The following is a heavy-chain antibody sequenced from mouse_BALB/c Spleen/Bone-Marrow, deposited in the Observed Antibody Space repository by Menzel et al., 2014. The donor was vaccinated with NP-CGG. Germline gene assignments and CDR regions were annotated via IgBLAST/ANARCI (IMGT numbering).Heavy chain of an antibody. CDR1: GFTFSSFG. D-gene: IGHD4-1*01. Sequence: EVHLVESGGGLVQPGGSLKLSCAASGFTFSSFGMHWVRQAPEKGLEWVAYISSGSSTIYYADTVKGRFTISRDNPKNTLFLQMTSLRSEDTAMYYCARGGNWDDFDVWGAGTTVTVSS. J-gene: IGHJ1*01. CDR3: ARGGNWDDFDV. CDR2: ISSGSSTI. V-gene: IGHV5-17*02.